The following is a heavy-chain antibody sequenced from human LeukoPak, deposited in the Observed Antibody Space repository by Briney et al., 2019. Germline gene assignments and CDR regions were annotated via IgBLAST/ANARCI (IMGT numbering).Heavy chain of an antibody. CDR2: ISSSGSTI. J-gene: IGHJ3*02. Sequence: GGSLRLSCAASGFTFSDYYMSWILQAPGKGLEWVSYISSSGSTIYYADSVKGRFTISRDNAKNSLYLQMNSLRAEDTAVYYCARAGSGWYPHAFDIWGQGTMVTVSS. V-gene: IGHV3-11*04. D-gene: IGHD6-19*01. CDR3: ARAGSGWYPHAFDI. CDR1: GFTFSDYY.